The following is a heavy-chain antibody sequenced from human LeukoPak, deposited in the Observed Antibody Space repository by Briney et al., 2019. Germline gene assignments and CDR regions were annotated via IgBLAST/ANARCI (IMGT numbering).Heavy chain of an antibody. CDR1: GFTFSDYY. V-gene: IGHV3-11*05. Sequence: GGSLRLSCAASGFTFSDYYMSWIRQAPGKGLEWVSYISSSSSYTNYADSVKGRFTISRDNAKNSLYLQMNSLRAEDTAVYYCARVASWFGELSYFDYWGQGTLVTVSS. D-gene: IGHD3-10*01. J-gene: IGHJ4*02. CDR3: ARVASWFGELSYFDY. CDR2: ISSSSSYT.